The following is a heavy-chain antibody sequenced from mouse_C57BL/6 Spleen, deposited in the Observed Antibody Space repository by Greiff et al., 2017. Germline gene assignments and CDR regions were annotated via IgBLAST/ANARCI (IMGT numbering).Heavy chain of an antibody. CDR2: IHPSDSDT. CDR1: GYTFTSYW. Sequence: QVQLQQPGAELVKPGASVKVSCQASGYTFTSYWMQWVKQRPGQGLEWIGRIHPSDSDTNYNQKFKGKASLTVDKSSSTAYMQLSSLTSEDYAVYYCAIYPTVTAFAYWGQGTLVTVSA. V-gene: IGHV1-74*01. D-gene: IGHD4-1*02. J-gene: IGHJ3*01. CDR3: AIYPTVTAFAY.